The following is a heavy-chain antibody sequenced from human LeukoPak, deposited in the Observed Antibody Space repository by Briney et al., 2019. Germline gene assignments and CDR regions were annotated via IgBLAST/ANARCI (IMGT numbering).Heavy chain of an antibody. D-gene: IGHD5-24*01. V-gene: IGHV5-51*01. CDR2: IYPGDSDT. Sequence: GESLQISCQGSGYSFTSYWIGWVRQMPGKGLEWMGIIYPGDSDTRYSPSFQGQVTISADKSISTAYLQWSSLKASDTAMYYCARHLKSDGWYFDYWGQGTLVTVSS. CDR3: ARHLKSDGWYFDY. J-gene: IGHJ4*02. CDR1: GYSFTSYW.